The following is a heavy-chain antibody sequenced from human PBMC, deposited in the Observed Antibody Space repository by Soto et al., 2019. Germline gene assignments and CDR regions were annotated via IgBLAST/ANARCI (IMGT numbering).Heavy chain of an antibody. CDR1: GFTFSSYA. Sequence: PGGSLRLSCAASGFTFSSYAMHWVRQAPGKGLEWVAVISYDGSNKYYADSVKGRFTISRDNSKNTLYLQMNSLRAEDTAVYYCARDQEEGYYYDSSGYYSVGMDVWGQGTTVTVSS. CDR3: ARDQEEGYYYDSSGYYSVGMDV. J-gene: IGHJ6*02. V-gene: IGHV3-30-3*01. D-gene: IGHD3-22*01. CDR2: ISYDGSNK.